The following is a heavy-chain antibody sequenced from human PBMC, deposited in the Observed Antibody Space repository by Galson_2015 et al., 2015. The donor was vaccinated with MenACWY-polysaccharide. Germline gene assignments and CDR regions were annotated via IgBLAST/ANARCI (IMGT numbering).Heavy chain of an antibody. Sequence: TLSLTCAVSGGSISIGGYSWSWFRQPLGKGLEWIGYVYRNGSTSYTSSLKSRVTLSGDRTKNEFSLQLGSVTAADTAVYFCARGRRWAQLDYYFDYWGQGILVTVSS. CDR3: ARGRRWAQLDYYFDY. V-gene: IGHV4-30-2*01. J-gene: IGHJ4*02. CDR2: VYRNGST. CDR1: GGSISIGGYS. D-gene: IGHD5-24*01.